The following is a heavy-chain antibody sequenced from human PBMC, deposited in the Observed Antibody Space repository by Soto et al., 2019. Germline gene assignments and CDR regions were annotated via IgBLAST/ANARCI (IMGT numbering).Heavy chain of an antibody. V-gene: IGHV4-34*01. J-gene: IGHJ5*02. CDR2: INHSGST. CDR1: GGSFSGYY. CDR3: ARGFKQGIFGVVIKNWFDP. Sequence: SETLSLTCAVYGGSFSGYYWSWIRQPPGKGLEWIGEINHSGSTNYNPSLKSRVTISVDTSKNQFSLKLSSVTAADTAVYYCARGFKQGIFGVVIKNWFDPWGQGTLVTVSS. D-gene: IGHD3-3*01.